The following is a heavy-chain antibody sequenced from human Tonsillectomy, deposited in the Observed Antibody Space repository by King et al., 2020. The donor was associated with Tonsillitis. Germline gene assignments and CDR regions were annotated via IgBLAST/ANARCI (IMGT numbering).Heavy chain of an antibody. Sequence: VQLVETGGGVVQPGRSLRLSCAASRFSFSSYAMNWVRQAPGKGLEWVAVISYDGTKKHYADSVKGRFTISRDNSKNTLYLQMSSLRPEETAVYYCARAIWSADILTGYFDYWGQGTPVTVSS. D-gene: IGHD3-9*01. CDR2: ISYDGTKK. V-gene: IGHV3-30*15. CDR1: RFSFSSYA. CDR3: ARAIWSADILTGYFDY. J-gene: IGHJ4*02.